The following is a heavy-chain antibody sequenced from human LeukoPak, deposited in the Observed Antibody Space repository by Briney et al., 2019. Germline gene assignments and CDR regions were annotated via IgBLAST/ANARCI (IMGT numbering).Heavy chain of an antibody. CDR2: ISGSGGST. V-gene: IGHV3-23*01. Sequence: GGSLRLSCAASGFTFSSYAMSWVRQAPGKGLEWVSTISGSGGSTYYADSVKGRFTISRDSSKNTLYLQMNSLRAEDTAVYYCAKDRLYGSGSYYFDYWGQGTLVTVSS. CDR3: AKDRLYGSGSYYFDY. CDR1: GFTFSSYA. J-gene: IGHJ4*02. D-gene: IGHD3-10*01.